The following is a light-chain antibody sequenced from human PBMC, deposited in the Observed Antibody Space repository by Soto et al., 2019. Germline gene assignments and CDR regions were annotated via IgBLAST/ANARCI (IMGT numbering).Light chain of an antibody. CDR2: DAS. V-gene: IGKV3-20*01. CDR1: QSVSSY. CDR3: QQYGSSPVT. J-gene: IGKJ1*01. Sequence: EIVLTQSPATLSLSPGERATLSCRASQSVSSYLAWYKQKPGQAPRRLIYDASNRATGIPARFSGSGSGTDFTLTISRLEPEDFAVYYCQQYGSSPVTFGQGTKVDI.